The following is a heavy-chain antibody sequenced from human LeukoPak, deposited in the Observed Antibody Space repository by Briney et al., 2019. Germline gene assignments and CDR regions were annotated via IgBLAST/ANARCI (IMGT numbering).Heavy chain of an antibody. CDR2: INPNSGGT. CDR3: ARDGGVAGALYYFDY. CDR1: GYTFTGYY. J-gene: IGHJ4*02. Sequence: ASVKVSCKASGYTFTGYYMHWVRQAPGQGLEWMGWINPNSGGTNYAQKFQGRVTMTRDTSISTAYMKLSRLRSDDTAVYYCARDGGVAGALYYFDYWGQGTLVTVSS. D-gene: IGHD3-16*01. V-gene: IGHV1-2*02.